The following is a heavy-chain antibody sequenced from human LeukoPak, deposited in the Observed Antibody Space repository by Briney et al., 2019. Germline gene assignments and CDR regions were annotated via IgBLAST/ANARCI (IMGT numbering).Heavy chain of an antibody. D-gene: IGHD3-10*01. CDR3: ARDFPRSGSYYSGMDV. V-gene: IGHV1-18*04. CDR2: ISAYNGNT. CDR1: GYTFTRYG. Sequence: ASVKVSCKASGYTFTRYGISWVRQAPGQGLEWMGWISAYNGNTNYAQKLQGRVTMTTDTSTSTAYMELRSLRSDDTAVYYCARDFPRSGSYYSGMDVWGKGTTVTVSS. J-gene: IGHJ6*04.